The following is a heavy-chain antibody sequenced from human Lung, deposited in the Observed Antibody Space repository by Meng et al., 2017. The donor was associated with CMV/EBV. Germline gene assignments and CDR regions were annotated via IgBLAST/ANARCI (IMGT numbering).Heavy chain of an antibody. J-gene: IGHJ4*02. CDR1: GFTFSSYW. CDR2: INSDGSST. CDR3: ARAYGSWGVWG. D-gene: IGHD2-15*01. Sequence: GGSLRLSCAASGFTFSSYWMHWVRQAPGKGLVWVSRINSDGSSTSYADSVKGRFTISRDNAKNTLYLQMNSLRAEDTAVYYCARAYGSWGVWGWGQGTLVTVSS. V-gene: IGHV3-74*01.